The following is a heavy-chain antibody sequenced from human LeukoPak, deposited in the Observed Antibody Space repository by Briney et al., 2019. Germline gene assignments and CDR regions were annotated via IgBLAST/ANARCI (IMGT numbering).Heavy chain of an antibody. D-gene: IGHD3-22*01. Sequence: GSLRLSCAASGFTFSSYAMIWVRQAPGKGLEWVSSITGSGGSTYYADSVKGRFTISRDNSKNTLYLQMNSLRAEDTAVYYCAKGNWAYYYDSSGYYYVLPFDYWGQETLVTVSS. V-gene: IGHV3-23*01. CDR3: AKGNWAYYYDSSGYYYVLPFDY. J-gene: IGHJ4*02. CDR2: ITGSGGST. CDR1: GFTFSSYA.